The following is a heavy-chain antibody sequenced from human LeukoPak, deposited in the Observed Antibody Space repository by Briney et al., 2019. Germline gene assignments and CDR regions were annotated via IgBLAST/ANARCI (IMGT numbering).Heavy chain of an antibody. Sequence: ASVKVSCKASGYTFTGHYMRWVRQAPGQGLEWMGWISAYNGNTNYAQKLQGRVTMTTDTSTSTAYMELRSLRSDDTAVYYCARAHKLPSYGSGSYPYYYYYMDVWGKGTTVTISS. CDR1: GYTFTGHY. J-gene: IGHJ6*03. V-gene: IGHV1-18*04. CDR3: ARAHKLPSYGSGSYPYYYYYMDV. D-gene: IGHD3-10*01. CDR2: ISAYNGNT.